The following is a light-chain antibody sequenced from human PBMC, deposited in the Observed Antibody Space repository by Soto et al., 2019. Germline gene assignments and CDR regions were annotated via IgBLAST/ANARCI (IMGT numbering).Light chain of an antibody. V-gene: IGLV3-21*02. J-gene: IGLJ2*01. CDR3: QVWDSTNDHVV. CDR1: NIARKC. Sequence: SYALTQPASVSVAPGQTAKITCGGNNIARKCVHWYQQKPGQAPALVVYDASVRPSGIPERFSGCSSGNTATLTISRVEAGDEVDYYCQVWDSTNDHVVFGGGTKVTVL. CDR2: DAS.